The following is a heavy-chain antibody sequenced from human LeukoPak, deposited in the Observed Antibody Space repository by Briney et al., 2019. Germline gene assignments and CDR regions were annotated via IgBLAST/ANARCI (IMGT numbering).Heavy chain of an antibody. CDR2: INHSGST. CDR3: ARGRSIAALIDY. V-gene: IGHV4-34*01. J-gene: IGHJ4*02. D-gene: IGHD6-25*01. CDR1: GGSFSGYY. Sequence: SETLSLTCAVYGGSFSGYYWSWIRQPPGKGLEWIGEINHSGSTNYNPSLKSRVTISVDTSKNQFSLKLSSVTAADTAVYYCARGRSIAALIDYWGQGTLVTVSS.